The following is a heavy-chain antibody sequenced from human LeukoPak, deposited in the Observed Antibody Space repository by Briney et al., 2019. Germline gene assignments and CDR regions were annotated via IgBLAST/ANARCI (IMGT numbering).Heavy chain of an antibody. CDR3: ARSSGWWSLDY. D-gene: IGHD6-19*01. V-gene: IGHV3-23*01. Sequence: GGSLRLSCAASGFTFSTASLHWVRPAPGRGLEWGSAFDTGFGTYYPDYLKGRFTISRDNSKNTLFLQMNSLRAEDTAVYYCARSSGWWSLDYWGQGTLVTVSS. J-gene: IGHJ4*02. CDR2: FDTGFGT. CDR1: GFTFSTAS.